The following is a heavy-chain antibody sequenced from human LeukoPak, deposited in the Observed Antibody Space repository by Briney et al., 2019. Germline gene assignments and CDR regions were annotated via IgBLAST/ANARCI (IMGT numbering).Heavy chain of an antibody. J-gene: IGHJ6*02. CDR2: ISSSSSYI. V-gene: IGHV3-21*01. CDR1: GFTFSSYS. Sequence: GGSLRLSCAASGFTFSSYSMNWVRQAPGKGLEWVSSISSSSSYIYYADSVKGRFTISRDNAKNSLYLQMNSLRAEDTAVYYCARDHQRIRFLEGLPTPYGMDVWGQGTTVTVSS. D-gene: IGHD3-3*01. CDR3: ARDHQRIRFLEGLPTPYGMDV.